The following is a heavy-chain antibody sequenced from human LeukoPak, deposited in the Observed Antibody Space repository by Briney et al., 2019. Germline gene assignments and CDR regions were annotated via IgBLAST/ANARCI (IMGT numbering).Heavy chain of an antibody. CDR2: IYHSGST. J-gene: IGHJ3*02. Sequence: PSETLSLTCAVSGGSISSGGYSWSWIRQPPGKGLEWIGYIYHSGSTYYNPSLKSRVTISVDRSKNQFSLKLSSVTAADTAVYYCARVEGNYDFWSGQTVAAFDIWGQGTMVTVSS. D-gene: IGHD3-3*01. V-gene: IGHV4-30-2*01. CDR3: ARVEGNYDFWSGQTVAAFDI. CDR1: GGSISSGGYS.